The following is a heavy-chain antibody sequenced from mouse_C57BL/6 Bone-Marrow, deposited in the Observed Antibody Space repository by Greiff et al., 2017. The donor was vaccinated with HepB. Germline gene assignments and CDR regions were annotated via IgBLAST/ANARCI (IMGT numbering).Heavy chain of an antibody. CDR3: ARDAATPVPFAY. V-gene: IGHV7-1*01. J-gene: IGHJ3*01. D-gene: IGHD1-2*01. Sequence: EVKVVESGGGLVQSGRSLRLSCATSGFTFSDFYMEWVRQAPGKGLEWIAASRNKANDYTTEYSASVKGRFIVSRDTSQSILDLQMNALRAEDTAIYYCARDAATPVPFAYWGQGTLVTVSA. CDR2: SRNKANDYTT. CDR1: GFTFSDFY.